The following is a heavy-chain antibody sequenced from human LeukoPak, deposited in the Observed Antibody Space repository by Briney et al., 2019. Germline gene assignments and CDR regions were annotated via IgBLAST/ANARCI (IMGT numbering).Heavy chain of an antibody. CDR1: GFTFSSYA. CDR3: ARGGYYDSSGYLRPFDY. V-gene: IGHV3-23*01. CDR2: ISGSGGST. D-gene: IGHD3-22*01. Sequence: GGSLRLSCAASGFTFSSYAMSWVRQAPGKGLEWVSAISGSGGSTYYADSVKGRFTISRDNSKNSLYLQMNSLRAEDTAVYYCARGGYYDSSGYLRPFDYWGQGTLVTVSS. J-gene: IGHJ4*02.